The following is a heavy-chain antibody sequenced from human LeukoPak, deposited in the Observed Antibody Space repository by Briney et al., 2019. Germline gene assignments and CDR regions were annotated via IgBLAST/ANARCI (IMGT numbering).Heavy chain of an antibody. CDR1: GYTFTSYY. Sequence: GASVKVSCKASGYTFTSYYMHWVRQAPGQGLEWMEIINPSGGSTSYAQKFQGRVTMTRDTSTSTVYMELSSLRSEDTAVYYCARDYRKRHYYDSSGPFDYWGQGTLVTVSS. J-gene: IGHJ4*02. V-gene: IGHV1-46*01. D-gene: IGHD3-22*01. CDR3: ARDYRKRHYYDSSGPFDY. CDR2: INPSGGST.